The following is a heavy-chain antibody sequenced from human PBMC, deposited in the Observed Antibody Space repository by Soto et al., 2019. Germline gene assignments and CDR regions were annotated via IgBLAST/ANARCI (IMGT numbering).Heavy chain of an antibody. Sequence: GSLRLSCAASGFTFSDYYMSWIRQAPGKGLEWVSYISSSGSTIYYADSVKGRFTISRDNAKNSLYLQMNSLRAEDTALYYCARSYSNYDYYYGMDVWGQGTTVTVSS. CDR3: ARSYSNYDYYYGMDV. CDR2: ISSSGSTI. V-gene: IGHV3-11*01. D-gene: IGHD4-4*01. J-gene: IGHJ6*02. CDR1: GFTFSDYY.